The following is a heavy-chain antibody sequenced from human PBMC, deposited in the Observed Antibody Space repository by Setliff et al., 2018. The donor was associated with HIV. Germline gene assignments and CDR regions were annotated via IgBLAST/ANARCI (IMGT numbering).Heavy chain of an antibody. D-gene: IGHD3-3*01. CDR2: INHDRTT. Sequence: SETLSLTCAVYGGSLSGYYWSWIRQPPGKGLEWIGEINHDRTTNYNPSLKSRVTISVDTSKNQFSLTLNSVTAADTAVYYCARGSRQLTIFGVVFKTNYYFMDVWGKGIAVTVSS. CDR1: GGSLSGYY. V-gene: IGHV4-34*01. CDR3: ARGSRQLTIFGVVFKTNYYFMDV. J-gene: IGHJ6*03.